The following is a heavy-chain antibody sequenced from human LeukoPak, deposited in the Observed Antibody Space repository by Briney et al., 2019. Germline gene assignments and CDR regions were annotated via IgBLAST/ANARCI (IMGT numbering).Heavy chain of an antibody. CDR1: GGSISNYY. CDR3: ARRSRGAPASDY. Sequence: SETLSLSCTVSGGSISNYYWNWIRQPPGKGLEWIGYIYYSGSTNYNPSLKGRVTISVDSSKNQFSLKLSSVTAADTAVYYCARRSRGAPASDYWGQGTLVTVSS. V-gene: IGHV4-59*12. D-gene: IGHD2-15*01. CDR2: IYYSGST. J-gene: IGHJ4*02.